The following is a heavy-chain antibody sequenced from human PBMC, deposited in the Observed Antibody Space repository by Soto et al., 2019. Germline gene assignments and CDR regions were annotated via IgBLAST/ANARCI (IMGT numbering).Heavy chain of an antibody. CDR3: VRVRGDGWYHPDY. CDR2: TRDRSRSYTM. D-gene: IGHD6-19*01. CDR1: GFTLNDHY. J-gene: IGHJ4*02. V-gene: IGHV3-72*01. Sequence: EVQLVESGGGLVQPGGSLRLSCAASGFTLNDHYIDWVRQAPGKGLEWVGRTRDRSRSYTMEYAASVKGRFTISRDASKDSLYLQMNSLKTEDTAVYYCVRVRGDGWYHPDYWGQGALVTVSS.